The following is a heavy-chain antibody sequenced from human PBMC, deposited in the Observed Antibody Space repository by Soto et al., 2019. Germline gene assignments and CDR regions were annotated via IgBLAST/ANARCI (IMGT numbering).Heavy chain of an antibody. CDR3: ARDPITLFGVVIGAPDY. CDR1: GYTFTSYG. CDR2: ISAYNGNT. Sequence: QVQLVQSGAEVKKPGASVKVSCKASGYTFTSYGIIWVRQAPGQGLEWMGWISAYNGNTNYAQKLQGRGTMTTDTSTSPAYMELRRQRTDDTAVYYCARDPITLFGVVIGAPDYWGQGTLVTVSS. J-gene: IGHJ4*02. V-gene: IGHV1-18*01. D-gene: IGHD3-3*01.